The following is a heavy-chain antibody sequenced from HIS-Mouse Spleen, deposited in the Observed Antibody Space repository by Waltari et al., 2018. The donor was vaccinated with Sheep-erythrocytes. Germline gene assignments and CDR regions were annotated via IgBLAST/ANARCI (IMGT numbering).Heavy chain of an antibody. J-gene: IGHJ4*02. CDR3: ARVASGATFDY. CDR2: ISSSSSYI. D-gene: IGHD1-26*01. Sequence: VQLVESGGGLVKPGGSLRLSCQASGFPFSRVSRNGVRQAPGKGLEWVSSISSSSSYIYYADSVKGRFTISRDNAKNSLYLQMNSLRAEDTAVYYCARVASGATFDYWGQGTLVTVSS. CDR1: GFPFSRVS. V-gene: IGHV3-21*01.